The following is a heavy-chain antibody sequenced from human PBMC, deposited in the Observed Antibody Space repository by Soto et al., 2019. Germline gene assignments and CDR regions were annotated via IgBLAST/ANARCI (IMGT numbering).Heavy chain of an antibody. Sequence: QVQLQESGPGLVKPSQTLSLTCTVSGGSISSGDYYWSWISQPPGKGLELIGYIDYSGSTYYNPSLKCRVTISVDTSKNQFSLNLSSVTAADTAVYYCASLKLGYSTFDPLGQGTLVTVS. V-gene: IGHV4-30-4*01. CDR1: GGSISSGDYY. J-gene: IGHJ5*02. D-gene: IGHD5-18*01. CDR3: ASLKLGYSTFDP. CDR2: IDYSGST.